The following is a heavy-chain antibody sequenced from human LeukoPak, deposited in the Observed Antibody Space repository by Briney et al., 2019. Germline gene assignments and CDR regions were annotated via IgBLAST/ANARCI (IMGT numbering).Heavy chain of an antibody. CDR3: AKGPVLLWFGPYNWFDP. CDR2: ISGSGGST. CDR1: GFTFSSYG. J-gene: IGHJ5*02. V-gene: IGHV3-23*01. D-gene: IGHD3-10*01. Sequence: SGGSLRLSCAASGFTFSSYGMSWVRQAPGKGLEWVSAISGSGGSTYYADSVKGRFTISRDNSKNTLYLQMNSLRAEDTAVYYCAKGPVLLWFGPYNWFDPWGQGTLVTVSS.